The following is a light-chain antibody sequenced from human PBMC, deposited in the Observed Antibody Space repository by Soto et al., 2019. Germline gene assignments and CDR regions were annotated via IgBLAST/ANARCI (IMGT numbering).Light chain of an antibody. CDR1: SSDVGGYDY. V-gene: IGLV2-14*01. CDR3: SSYTSSNTYV. J-gene: IGLJ1*01. CDR2: EVS. Sequence: QSVLTQPASVSGSPGQSITIYCTGTSSDVGGYDYVSWYQQYPGKAPKVMIYEVSNRPSGVSNRFSGSKSDNTASLTISGLQAEDEADYYCSSYTSSNTYVFGTGTKLTVL.